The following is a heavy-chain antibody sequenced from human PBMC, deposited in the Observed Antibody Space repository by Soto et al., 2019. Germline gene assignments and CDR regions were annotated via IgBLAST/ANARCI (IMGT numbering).Heavy chain of an antibody. CDR3: AKDHEGDYVPDY. CDR1: GFTFSSYG. D-gene: IGHD4-17*01. V-gene: IGHV3-30*18. J-gene: IGHJ4*02. CDR2: ISYDGSNK. Sequence: GGSLRLSCAASGFTFSSYGMHWVRQAPGKGLEWVAVISYDGSNKYYADSVKGRFTISRDNSKNTLYLQMNSLRAEDTAVYYCAKDHEGDYVPDYWGQGTLVTVSS.